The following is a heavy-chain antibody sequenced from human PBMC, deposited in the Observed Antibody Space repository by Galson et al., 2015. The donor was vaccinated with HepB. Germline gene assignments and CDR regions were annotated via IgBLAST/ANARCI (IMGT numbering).Heavy chain of an antibody. D-gene: IGHD6-6*01. CDR3: ARDGGSARPGSLDY. V-gene: IGHV3-30*04. CDR1: GFTFSSYA. Sequence: SLRLSCAASGFTFSSYATHWVRQAPGKGLEWVAVISYDGSNKYYADSVKGRFTISRDNSKNTLYLQMNSLRAEDTAVYYCARDGGSARPGSLDYWGQGTLVTVSP. CDR2: ISYDGSNK. J-gene: IGHJ4*02.